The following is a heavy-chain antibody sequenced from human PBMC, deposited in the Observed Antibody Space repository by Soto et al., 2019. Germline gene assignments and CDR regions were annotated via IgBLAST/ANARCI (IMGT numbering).Heavy chain of an antibody. CDR2: ISASSSSI. J-gene: IGHJ3*02. CDR1: GFNFIAFS. CDR3: VRDAYKREAFDI. Sequence: DVQLVECGGGLVKPGGSLRLSCAASGFNFIAFSMNWVRQAPGKGLEWVSSISASSSSIYYAESVKGRFTVSRDNAKNTLYLQMNSLTAEDTALYYCVRDAYKREAFDIWGQRTTVTVTS. V-gene: IGHV3-21*01. D-gene: IGHD1-20*01.